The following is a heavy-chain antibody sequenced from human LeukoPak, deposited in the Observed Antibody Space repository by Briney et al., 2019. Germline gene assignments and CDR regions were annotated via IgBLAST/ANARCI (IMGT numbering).Heavy chain of an antibody. CDR2: IYHSGST. J-gene: IGHJ3*02. CDR3: ARGLGGSPSGAFDI. CDR1: GYSISNGYY. D-gene: IGHD1-26*01. Sequence: PSETLSLTCTVSGYSISNGYYWGWIRQPPGKGLEWIGSIYHSGSTYYNPSLKSRVTISIDTSKNQFSLKVNSVTAADTAVYYCARGLGGSPSGAFDIWGQGTMVTVSS. V-gene: IGHV4-38-2*02.